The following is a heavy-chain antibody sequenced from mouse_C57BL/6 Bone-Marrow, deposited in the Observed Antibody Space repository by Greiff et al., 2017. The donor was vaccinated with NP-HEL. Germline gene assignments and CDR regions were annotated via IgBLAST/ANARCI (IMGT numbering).Heavy chain of an antibody. V-gene: IGHV5-9*01. CDR2: ISGCGGNT. CDR3: ARHEESPRGYWYFDV. CDR1: GFTFSSYT. J-gene: IGHJ1*03. Sequence: EVMLVESGGGLVKPGGSLKLSCAASGFTFSSYTMSWVRQTPEKRLEWVATISGCGGNTYYPDSVKGRFTISRDNAKNTLYLQMSSLRSEDTALYYCARHEESPRGYWYFDVWGTGTTVTVSS.